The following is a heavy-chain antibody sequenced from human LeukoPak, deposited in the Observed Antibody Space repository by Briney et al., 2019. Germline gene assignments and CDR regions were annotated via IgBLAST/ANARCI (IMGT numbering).Heavy chain of an antibody. D-gene: IGHD3-3*01. V-gene: IGHV4-34*01. J-gene: IGHJ6*02. CDR1: GGSFSGYY. CDR3: ARGRITIFGVVTPGMDV. Sequence: SETLSLTCAVYGGSFSGYYWSWIRQPPGKGLEWIGEINHSGSTNYNPSLKSRVTISVDTSKNQFSLKLSSVTAADTAVYYCARGRITIFGVVTPGMDVWGQGTTVTVS. CDR2: INHSGST.